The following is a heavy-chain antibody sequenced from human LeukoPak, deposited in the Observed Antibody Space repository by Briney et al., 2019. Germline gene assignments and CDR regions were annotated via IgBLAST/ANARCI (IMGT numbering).Heavy chain of an antibody. J-gene: IGHJ2*01. CDR3: ASTSSYYYDSSGWYFDL. CDR2: IYYSGST. CDR1: GGSISSYY. Sequence: SETLSLTCTVSGGSISSYYWSWIRQPPGKGLEWIGYIYYSGSTNYNPSLKSRVTISVGTSKNQFSLKLSSVTAADTAVYYCASTSSYYYDSSGWYFDLWGRGTLVTVSS. D-gene: IGHD3-22*01. V-gene: IGHV4-59*01.